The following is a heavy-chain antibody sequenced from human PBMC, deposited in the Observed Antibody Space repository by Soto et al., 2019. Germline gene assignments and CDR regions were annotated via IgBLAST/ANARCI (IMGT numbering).Heavy chain of an antibody. J-gene: IGHJ6*02. V-gene: IGHV3-33*06. CDR3: AKGSVLRVVEAPLAILGGVDV. CDR2: MSYDGSHE. CDR1: GFTFSSYG. Sequence: PGGSLRLSCVASGFTFSSYGMHWVRQAPGKGLEWVAVMSYDGSHEYYADFVKGRFTISRDNSKTILYLQMNSLRLEDTAVYYCAKGSVLRVVEAPLAILGGVDVWGQGAMVTVSS. D-gene: IGHD2-8*01.